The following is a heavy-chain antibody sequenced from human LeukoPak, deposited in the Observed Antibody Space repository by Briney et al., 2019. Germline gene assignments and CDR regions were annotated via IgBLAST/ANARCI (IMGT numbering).Heavy chain of an antibody. CDR1: GYSLDSGYY. Sequence: SETLSLTCAVSGYSLDSGYYWGWIRQPPGKGLEWIGNSYHSGSTYYNPSLKSRVTISVDRSKNQFFLKLSSVTAADTAVYYCARHYDFWSGLGTSHAFDIWGQGTMVTVSS. D-gene: IGHD3-3*01. CDR3: ARHYDFWSGLGTSHAFDI. V-gene: IGHV4-38-2*01. J-gene: IGHJ3*02. CDR2: SYHSGST.